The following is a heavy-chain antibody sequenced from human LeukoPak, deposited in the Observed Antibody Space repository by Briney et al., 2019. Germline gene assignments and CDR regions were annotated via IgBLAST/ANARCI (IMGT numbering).Heavy chain of an antibody. CDR2: INHSGST. D-gene: IGHD5-12*01. Sequence: SETLSLTCAVYGGSFSGYYWSWIRQPPGKGLEWIGEINHSGSTNYNPSLKSRVTISVDTSKNQFSLKLSSVTAADTAVYYCARLGGGNIVATIFPNYYYYYMDVWGKGTTVTISS. CDR1: GGSFSGYY. CDR3: ARLGGGNIVATIFPNYYYYYMDV. V-gene: IGHV4-34*01. J-gene: IGHJ6*03.